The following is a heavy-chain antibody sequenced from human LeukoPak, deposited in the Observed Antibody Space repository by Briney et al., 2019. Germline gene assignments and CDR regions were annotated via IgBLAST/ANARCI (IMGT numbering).Heavy chain of an antibody. V-gene: IGHV4-59*12. CDR3: ARDQAASSGWYGGRWFDP. D-gene: IGHD6-19*01. Sequence: SETLSLTCTVSGGSISSYYWSWIRQPPGKGLEWIGDIYYSGSTNYNPSLKSRVTMSVDTSKNQFSLKLSSVTAADTAVYYCARDQAASSGWYGGRWFDPWGQGTLVTVSS. J-gene: IGHJ5*02. CDR1: GGSISSYY. CDR2: IYYSGST.